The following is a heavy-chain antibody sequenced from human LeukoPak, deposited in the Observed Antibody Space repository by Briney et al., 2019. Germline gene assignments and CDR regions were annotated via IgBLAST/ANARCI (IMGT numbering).Heavy chain of an antibody. V-gene: IGHV3-21*01. CDR3: ARSGPFMVRGVIEILNYYYCYMDV. Sequence: PGGSLRLSCAASGFALGDYNMEWVRQAPGKGLEWVSSISKSSTYIYYADSVKGRFTLSRDNAKNSLYMQMNSLRAEDTAVYYCARSGPFMVRGVIEILNYYYCYMDVWGKGTTVTVSS. CDR2: ISKSSTYI. CDR1: GFALGDYN. J-gene: IGHJ6*03. D-gene: IGHD3-10*01.